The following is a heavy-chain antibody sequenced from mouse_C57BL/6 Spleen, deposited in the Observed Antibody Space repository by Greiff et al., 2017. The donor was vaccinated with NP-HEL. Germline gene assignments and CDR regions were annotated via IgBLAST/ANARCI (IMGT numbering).Heavy chain of an antibody. V-gene: IGHV5-9-1*02. J-gene: IGHJ2*01. CDR1: GFTFSSYA. CDR3: TRDRSSGCFDY. Sequence: EVKLQESGEGLVKPGGSLKLSCAASGFTFSSYAMSWVRQTPEKRLEWVAYISSGGDYIYYADTVKGRFTISRDNARNTLYLQMSSLKSEDTAMYYCTRDRSSGCFDYWGQGTTLTVSS. CDR2: ISSGGDYI. D-gene: IGHD3-2*02.